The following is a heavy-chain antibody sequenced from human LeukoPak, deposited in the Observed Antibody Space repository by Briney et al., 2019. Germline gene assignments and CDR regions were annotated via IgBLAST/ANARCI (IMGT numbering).Heavy chain of an antibody. CDR2: IYYSGST. CDR1: GGSISSSGYY. CDR3: ARGLTPTFAWFGAGGYFDY. V-gene: IGHV4-39*07. J-gene: IGHJ4*02. D-gene: IGHD3-16*01. Sequence: SETLSLTCTVSGGSISSSGYYWGWIRQPPGKGLEWIGSIYYSGSTIYNPSLKSRVTISVDTSKNQFSLKLSSVAAADTAVYYCARGLTPTFAWFGAGGYFDYWGQGTLVTVSS.